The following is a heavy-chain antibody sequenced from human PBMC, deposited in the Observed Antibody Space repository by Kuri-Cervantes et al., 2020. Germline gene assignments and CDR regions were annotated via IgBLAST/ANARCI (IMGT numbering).Heavy chain of an antibody. Sequence: GGSLRLSCAASGFTFSSYAMSWVRQAPGKGLEWVTVISFDGSIQYYTDSVKGRFTISRDNSKNTLHLQMSSLRLEDTTVYFCARGSSTGWFVNWGQGSLVTVSS. J-gene: IGHJ4*02. V-gene: IGHV3-30-3*01. D-gene: IGHD6-19*01. CDR3: ARGSSTGWFVN. CDR1: GFTFSSYA. CDR2: ISFDGSIQ.